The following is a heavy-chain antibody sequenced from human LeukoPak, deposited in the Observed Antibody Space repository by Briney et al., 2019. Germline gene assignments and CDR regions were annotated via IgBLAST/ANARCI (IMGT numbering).Heavy chain of an antibody. D-gene: IGHD6-13*01. J-gene: IGHJ5*02. CDR2: IYYSGST. Sequence: SETLSLICTVSGGSISSYYWSWIRQPPGKGLEWIGYIYYSGSTNYNPSLKSRVTISVDTSKNQFSLRLSSVTAADTAVYYCARDEAAAGWFDPWGQGTLVTVSS. CDR1: GGSISSYY. CDR3: ARDEAAAGWFDP. V-gene: IGHV4-59*01.